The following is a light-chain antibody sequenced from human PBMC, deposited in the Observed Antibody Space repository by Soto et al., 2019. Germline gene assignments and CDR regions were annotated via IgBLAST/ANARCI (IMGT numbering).Light chain of an antibody. CDR2: EVS. Sequence: QSALTQPASGSGSPGQSITISCTGTSSDGGGYNYVSWYQQHPGKAPKLMIYEVSNRPSGVSNRFSGSKSGNTASLTISGLQAEDSADYFCNSYGSTSTRYVFGTATQVTVL. CDR3: NSYGSTSTRYV. V-gene: IGLV2-14*01. CDR1: SSDGGGYNY. J-gene: IGLJ1*01.